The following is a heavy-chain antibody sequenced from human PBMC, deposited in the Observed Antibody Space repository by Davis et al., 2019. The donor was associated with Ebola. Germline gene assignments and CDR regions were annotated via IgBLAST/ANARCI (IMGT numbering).Heavy chain of an antibody. Sequence: GESLKISCAASGFTFRSYDMHWVRQAPAKGLEWVSAIGAAGDTYYPVSVKGRFTISRENAKNSLYLQMNSLRAEDTAVYYCARAGFGSTWFDCWGQGILVTVSS. V-gene: IGHV3-13*01. J-gene: IGHJ5*01. CDR3: ARAGFGSTWFDC. D-gene: IGHD6-13*01. CDR1: GFTFRSYD. CDR2: IGAAGDT.